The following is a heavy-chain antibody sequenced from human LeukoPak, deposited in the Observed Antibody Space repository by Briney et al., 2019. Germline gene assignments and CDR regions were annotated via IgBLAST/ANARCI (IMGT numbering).Heavy chain of an antibody. J-gene: IGHJ4*02. CDR3: AKGEYGDTWSHIDY. D-gene: IGHD4-17*01. V-gene: IGHV3-43*01. CDR2: ISWDGAGA. CDR1: GFTFDDHI. Sequence: GGSLRLSCAASGFTFDDHIMHWVRQAPGKGLEWISLISWDGAGAYYAASVNGRFAISRDNMKKSLYLQMNSLTSEDTAVYYCAKGEYGDTWSHIDYGGQGTLVTVSS.